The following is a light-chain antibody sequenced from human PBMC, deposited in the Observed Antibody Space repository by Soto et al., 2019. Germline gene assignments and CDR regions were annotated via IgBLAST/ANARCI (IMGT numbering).Light chain of an antibody. CDR3: QQYSSYWT. CDR2: AAS. Sequence: VLWMTQSPSLLSACTGDRVTITFRTSQGVSTYVAWYQQKPGKPPKPLIYAASTLHSGVPARFSGSGSGTEFTLTISSLQPDDFATYYCQQYSSYWTFGQGTKVDI. V-gene: IGKV1D-8*03. J-gene: IGKJ1*01. CDR1: QGVSTY.